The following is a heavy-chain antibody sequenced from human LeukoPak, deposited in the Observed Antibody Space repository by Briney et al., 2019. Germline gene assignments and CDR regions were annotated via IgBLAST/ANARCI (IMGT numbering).Heavy chain of an antibody. CDR2: ISWNSGSI. J-gene: IGHJ3*02. D-gene: IGHD6-13*01. CDR3: AKDIAAAGYEAFDI. CDR1: GFTFDDYA. V-gene: IGHV3-9*01. Sequence: GGPLRLSCAASGFTFDDYAMHWVRQAPGKGLEWVSGISWNSGSIGYADSVKGRFTISRDNAKNSLYLQMNSLRAEDTALYYCAKDIAAAGYEAFDIWGQGTMVTVSS.